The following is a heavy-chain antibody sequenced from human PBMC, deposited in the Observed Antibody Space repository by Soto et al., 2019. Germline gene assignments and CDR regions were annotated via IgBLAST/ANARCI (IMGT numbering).Heavy chain of an antibody. Sequence: EVQLVESGGGLVKPGGSLRLSCAASGFTFSNAWMSWVRQAPGKGLEWVGRIKSKTDGGTTDYAAPVNGRFTISRNDSKTTLYLQMNSLKTGDTAVYCCTSLKYNWNYVGDYCGQGTLVTVSS. D-gene: IGHD1-7*01. J-gene: IGHJ4*02. CDR1: GFTFSNAW. CDR2: IKSKTDGGTT. CDR3: TSLKYNWNYVGDY. V-gene: IGHV3-15*01.